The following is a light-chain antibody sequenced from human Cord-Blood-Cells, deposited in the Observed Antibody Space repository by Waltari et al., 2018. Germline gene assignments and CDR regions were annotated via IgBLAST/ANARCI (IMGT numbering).Light chain of an antibody. J-gene: IGKJ1*01. CDR1: QSVLYSSNNKNY. CDR2: WAC. Sequence: DIVMTQSPDSLAVSLGVRATINCKSSQSVLYSSNNKNYLAWYQQKPGQPPKLLIYWACTREAGVPDRFSGSGSGTDFTLTISSLQAEDVAFYYCQQYYSTPPTFGQGTKVEIK. V-gene: IGKV4-1*01. CDR3: QQYYSTPPT.